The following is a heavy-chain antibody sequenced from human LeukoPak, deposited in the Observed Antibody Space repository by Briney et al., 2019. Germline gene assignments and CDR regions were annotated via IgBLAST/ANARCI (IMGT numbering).Heavy chain of an antibody. Sequence: GGSLRLSCAASGFTVSSNYMSWVRQAPGKGLECVSVIYSGGSTYYADSVKGRFTISRDNSKNTLYLQMNSLRAEDTAVYYCAVVVVAATYDYWGQGTLVTVSS. CDR1: GFTVSSNY. D-gene: IGHD2-15*01. CDR3: AVVVVAATYDY. V-gene: IGHV3-66*01. CDR2: IYSGGST. J-gene: IGHJ4*02.